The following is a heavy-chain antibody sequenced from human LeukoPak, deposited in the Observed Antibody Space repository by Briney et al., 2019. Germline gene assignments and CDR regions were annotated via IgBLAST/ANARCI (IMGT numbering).Heavy chain of an antibody. CDR3: ARPRVRGVIFDY. Sequence: ASVKVSCKASGYTFTSYAMHWVRQAPGQRLEWMGWINAGNGNTKYSQKFQGRVTITRDTSAGTAYMELSSLRSEDTAVYYCARPRVRGVIFDYWGQGTLVTVSS. J-gene: IGHJ4*02. CDR2: INAGNGNT. CDR1: GYTFTSYA. V-gene: IGHV1-3*01. D-gene: IGHD3-10*01.